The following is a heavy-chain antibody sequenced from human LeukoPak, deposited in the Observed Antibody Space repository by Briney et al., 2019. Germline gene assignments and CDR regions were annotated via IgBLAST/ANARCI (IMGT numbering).Heavy chain of an antibody. CDR1: GGSISSCY. J-gene: IGHJ4*02. CDR2: IYYSGST. D-gene: IGHD2-15*01. CDR3: ARMRRRVVVEYYFDY. V-gene: IGHV4-59*01. Sequence: SETLSLTCTVSGGSISSCYWSWIRQPPGKGLEWIAYIYYSGSTNYNPSLKSRVTISVDTSKDQFSLKLSSVTAADTAVYYCARMRRRVVVEYYFDYWGQGTLVTVSS.